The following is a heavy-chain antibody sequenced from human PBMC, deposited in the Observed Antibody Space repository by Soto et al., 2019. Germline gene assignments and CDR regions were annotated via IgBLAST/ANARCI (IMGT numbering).Heavy chain of an antibody. J-gene: IGHJ4*02. CDR3: AKSSLGVLLWFGELFDY. CDR1: GFTFSSYA. V-gene: IGHV3-23*01. Sequence: GGSLRLSCAASGFTFSSYAMSWVRQAPGKGLEWVSAISGSGGSTYYADSVKGRFTISRDNSKNTLYLQMNSLRAEDTAVYYCAKSSLGVLLWFGELFDYWGQGTLVTVSS. D-gene: IGHD3-10*01. CDR2: ISGSGGST.